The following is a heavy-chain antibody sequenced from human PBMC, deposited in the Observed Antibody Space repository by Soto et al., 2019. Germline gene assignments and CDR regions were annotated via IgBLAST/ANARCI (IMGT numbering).Heavy chain of an antibody. D-gene: IGHD6-13*01. CDR1: GFTFSSYE. Sequence: GGSLRLSCAASGFTFSSYEMNWVRQAPGKGLEWVSYISSSGSTIYYADSVKGRFTISRDNAKNSLYLQMNSLRAEDTAVYYCASAVDGYRSSWYAFDIWGQGTMVTVSS. CDR2: ISSSGSTI. J-gene: IGHJ3*02. V-gene: IGHV3-48*03. CDR3: ASAVDGYRSSWYAFDI.